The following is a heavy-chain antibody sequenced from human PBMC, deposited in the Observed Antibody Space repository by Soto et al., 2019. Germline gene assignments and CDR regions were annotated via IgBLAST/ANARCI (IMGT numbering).Heavy chain of an antibody. CDR3: ARDSSGRQYYGMDV. CDR2: ITTTSSTM. CDR1: GFIFSDYS. D-gene: IGHD3-22*01. Sequence: PGVSLRLSCTPSGFIFSDYSMNWVRQAPGKGLEWISYITTTSSTMYYADSVKGRFTISRDNAKNSLYLQMNSLRDEDTAVYYCARDSSGRQYYGMDVWGQGTTVTVSS. J-gene: IGHJ6*02. V-gene: IGHV3-48*02.